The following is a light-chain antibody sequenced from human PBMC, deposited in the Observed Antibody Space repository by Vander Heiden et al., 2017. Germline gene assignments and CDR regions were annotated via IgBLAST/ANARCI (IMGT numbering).Light chain of an antibody. CDR1: SSNIRRNY. V-gene: IGLV1-47*02. CDR3: AAWDDSLSGSFV. J-gene: IGLJ1*01. CDR2: SNN. Sequence: QSVLTRPPPASGPPGRRVTISTSACSSNIRRNYEYCYHQLPGTAPHLLIYSNNQRRSGVPAQLSGSSSAASASLAISGLRSEDEADDYCAAWDDSLSGSFVFGTGTKVTVL.